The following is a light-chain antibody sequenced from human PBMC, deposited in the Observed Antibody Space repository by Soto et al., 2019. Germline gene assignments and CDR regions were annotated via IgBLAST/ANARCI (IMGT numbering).Light chain of an antibody. CDR2: EVS. J-gene: IGLJ2*01. Sequence: QSVLTQPASVSGSPGQSITISCTGPSSGVGGYNYVSWYQQYPGKAPKLMIYEVSNRPSGVSNRFSGSKSGNTASLTISGLQAEDEADYFCSSYTSNTVLFGGGTKL. CDR1: SSGVGGYNY. CDR3: SSYTSNTVL. V-gene: IGLV2-14*01.